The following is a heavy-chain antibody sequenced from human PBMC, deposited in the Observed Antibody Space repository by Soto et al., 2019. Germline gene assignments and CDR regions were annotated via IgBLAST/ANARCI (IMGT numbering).Heavy chain of an antibody. CDR1: VFTFINYW. CDR2: IKVDGSAK. D-gene: IGHD6-6*01. V-gene: IGHV3-7*03. Sequence: PGWSLRLSCASSVFTFINYWMSWVRQAPGKGLEWVANIKVDGSAKYYVDSVKGRFTISRDNAKNSLYLQMNSLRGEDAAVYYCARGHSTSPNWFDPWGQGTLVTVSS. J-gene: IGHJ5*02. CDR3: ARGHSTSPNWFDP.